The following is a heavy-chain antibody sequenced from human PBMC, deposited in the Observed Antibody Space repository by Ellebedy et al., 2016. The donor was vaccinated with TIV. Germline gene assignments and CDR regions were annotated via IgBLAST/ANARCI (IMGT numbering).Heavy chain of an antibody. CDR3: AKDGGSGWPPNWFDP. CDR1: GFTFSSYA. D-gene: IGHD6-19*01. V-gene: IGHV3-23*01. J-gene: IGHJ5*02. Sequence: PGGSLRLSCAASGFTFSSYAMSWVRQAPGKGLAWLSAIIGSGGTTYYSDSVKGRFTISRDNSKNTLYLLMNSLRAEDTAVYYCAKDGGSGWPPNWFDPWGQGTLVTVSS. CDR2: IIGSGGTT.